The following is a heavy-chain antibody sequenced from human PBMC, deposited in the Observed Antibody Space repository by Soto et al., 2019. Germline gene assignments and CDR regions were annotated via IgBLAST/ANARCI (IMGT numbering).Heavy chain of an antibody. V-gene: IGHV1-2*02. Sequence: SVKVSCKASGYNFSDYYIHWVRQAPGQGLEWLGWVSPKSGGTNYAQKFKGRVTMTRDTSSNTVYMDLSGLKSDDTAVFYCAREISGGGTLNWFDQWAREPWSQSP. CDR3: AREISGGGTLNWFDQ. CDR1: GYNFSDYY. CDR2: VSPKSGGT. D-gene: IGHD2-8*02. J-gene: IGHJ5*02.